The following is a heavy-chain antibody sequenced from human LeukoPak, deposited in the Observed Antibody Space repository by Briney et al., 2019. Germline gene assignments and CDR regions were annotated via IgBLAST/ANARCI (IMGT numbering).Heavy chain of an antibody. Sequence: SETLSLTCTASVGSISSYYWSWIRRPPGKGLEWFGYIYYGGSTNYNPSRKSRFTISVDTSKNQFSLKLSSVTAADTAVYYCARVVELGGFYYNGMDVWGQGTTVTVSS. CDR3: ARVVELGGFYYNGMDV. J-gene: IGHJ6*02. CDR1: VGSISSYY. CDR2: IYYGGST. D-gene: IGHD2-15*01. V-gene: IGHV4-59*01.